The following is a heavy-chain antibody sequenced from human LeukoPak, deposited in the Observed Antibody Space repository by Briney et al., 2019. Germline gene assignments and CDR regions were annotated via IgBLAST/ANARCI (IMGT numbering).Heavy chain of an antibody. J-gene: IGHJ4*02. CDR1: GGSINGATYY. Sequence: SQTLSLTCTVSGGSINGATYYWTWIRQPAGKGLEWIGRIYTSGSTNYNPSLKSRVTISVDTSKNQFSLKLSSVTAADTAVYYCARNSCPSGTCYDNRGYFDYWGQGTLVTVSS. CDR3: ARNSCPSGTCYDNRGYFDY. V-gene: IGHV4-61*02. CDR2: IYTSGST. D-gene: IGHD2-15*01.